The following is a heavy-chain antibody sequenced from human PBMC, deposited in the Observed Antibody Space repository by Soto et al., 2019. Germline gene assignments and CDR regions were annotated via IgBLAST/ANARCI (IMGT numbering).Heavy chain of an antibody. CDR3: ARRSAAGEKNYYYGMDV. CDR2: ISAYNGNT. V-gene: IGHV1-18*01. D-gene: IGHD6-13*01. Sequence: QVQLVQSGAEVKKPGASVKVSCKASGYTFTSYGISWVRQAPGQGLECMGWISAYNGNTNYAQKLQGRVTMTTDTSTSTAYMELRSLRSDDTAVYYCARRSAAGEKNYYYGMDVWGQGTTVTVSS. CDR1: GYTFTSYG. J-gene: IGHJ6*02.